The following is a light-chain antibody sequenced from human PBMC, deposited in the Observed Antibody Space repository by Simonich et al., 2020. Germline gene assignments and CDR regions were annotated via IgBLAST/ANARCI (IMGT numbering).Light chain of an antibody. J-gene: IGKJ1*01. CDR3: QQSYSTQWT. CDR2: AAS. V-gene: IGKV1-39*01. CDR1: QSISSY. Sequence: DLQMTQSPSSLSASVGNRVTITCRARQSISSYLNWYQQKPGKAPKLLIYAASSLQSGFPSSFSGSGSWTDFTLTISSLQPEDFATYYCQQSYSTQWTFGQGTKVEIK.